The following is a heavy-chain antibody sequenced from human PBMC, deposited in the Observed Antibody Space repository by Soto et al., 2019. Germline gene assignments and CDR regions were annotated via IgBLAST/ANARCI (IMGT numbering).Heavy chain of an antibody. J-gene: IGHJ6*02. D-gene: IGHD4-4*01. CDR1: GGSFSGYY. V-gene: IGHV4-34*01. CDR2: INHSGST. CDR3: ARGQVHSNTFYYHYGMDV. Sequence: QVQLQQWGAGLLKPSETLSLTCAVYGGSFSGYYWSWIRQPPGKGLEWLGEINHSGSTNYNPSLKIRVTISVDTSKNQFSLKLSSVTAADKAVYYCARGQVHSNTFYYHYGMDVWGQGTTVTVSS.